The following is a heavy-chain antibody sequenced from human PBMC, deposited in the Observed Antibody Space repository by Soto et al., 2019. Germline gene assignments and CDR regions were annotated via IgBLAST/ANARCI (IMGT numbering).Heavy chain of an antibody. D-gene: IGHD3-22*01. V-gene: IGHV1-69*13. CDR1: GGTFSSYA. Sequence: SVKVSCKASGGTFSSYAISWVRQAPGKGLEWMGGIIPIFGTANYAQKFQGRLTITADESTSTAYMELSSLRSEDPAVYYCGRDSLCSDSSGDDWGQETLVTVAS. J-gene: IGHJ4*02. CDR3: GRDSLCSDSSGDD. CDR2: IIPIFGTA.